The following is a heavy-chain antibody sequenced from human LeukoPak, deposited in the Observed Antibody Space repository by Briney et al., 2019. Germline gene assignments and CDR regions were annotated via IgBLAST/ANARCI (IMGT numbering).Heavy chain of an antibody. CDR2: ISGSGGST. Sequence: PGGSLRLSCAASGFTFSSYAMSWVRQAPGKGLEWVSAISGSGGSTYYADSVKGRFTISRDNSKNTLFLQMNSLRAEDTAVYYCAKDHIDDDILIFFPFDAFDIWGQGTMVTVSS. V-gene: IGHV3-23*01. J-gene: IGHJ3*02. CDR3: AKDHIDDDILIFFPFDAFDI. CDR1: GFTFSSYA. D-gene: IGHD3-9*01.